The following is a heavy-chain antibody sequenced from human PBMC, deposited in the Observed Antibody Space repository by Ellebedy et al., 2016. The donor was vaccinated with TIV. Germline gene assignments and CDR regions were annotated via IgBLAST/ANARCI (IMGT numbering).Heavy chain of an antibody. CDR2: IYPGDSDT. Sequence: ASVKVSCKGSGYSFTSYWIGWVRQMPGKGLEWMGIIYPGDSDTRYSPSFQGQVTISADKSISTAYLQWSSLKASDTAMYYCARQITIFGVALGGMDVWGQGTTVTVSS. J-gene: IGHJ6*02. D-gene: IGHD3-3*01. V-gene: IGHV5-51*01. CDR3: ARQITIFGVALGGMDV. CDR1: GYSFTSYW.